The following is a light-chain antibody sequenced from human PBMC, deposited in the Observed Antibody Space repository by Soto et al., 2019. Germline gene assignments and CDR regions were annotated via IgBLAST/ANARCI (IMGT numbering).Light chain of an antibody. V-gene: IGKV1-5*03. CDR1: QSISSW. CDR3: LQYKSHSGT. Sequence: DIQMTQSPSTLSASVGDRVTITCRASQSISSWLAWYQHKPGKDPKLLIYKASSLESGVPARFSDSGYGTELNLTISNLQHEDFESYYCLQYKSHSGTFGKETKGEMK. J-gene: IGKJ1*01. CDR2: KAS.